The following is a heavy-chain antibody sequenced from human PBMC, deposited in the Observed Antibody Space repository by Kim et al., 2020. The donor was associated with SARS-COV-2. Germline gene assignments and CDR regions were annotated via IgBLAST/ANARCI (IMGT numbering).Heavy chain of an antibody. CDR1: GFTFSSYA. V-gene: IGHV3-23*03. CDR2: IYSGGSST. CDR3: AKGYGGPDDAFDI. J-gene: IGHJ3*02. Sequence: GGSLRLSCAASGFTFSSYAMSWVRQAPGKGLEWVSVIYSGGSSTHYADSVKGRFTISRDNSKNTLYLQMNSLRAEDTAVYYCAKGYGGPDDAFDIWGQGT. D-gene: IGHD3-16*01.